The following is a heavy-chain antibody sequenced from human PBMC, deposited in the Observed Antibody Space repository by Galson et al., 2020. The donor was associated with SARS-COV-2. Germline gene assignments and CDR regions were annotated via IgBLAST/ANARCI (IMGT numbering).Heavy chain of an antibody. Sequence: ESGPTLVKPTQTVTLTCPLSGVSLNTPEVGVGWLRQPPGEALEWLALIYWNDDKRYSPSLKSRLTITRDTSKNQVVLSMTNMDPVDTATYYCAHRRKRSYYSYRGDAFDIWGQGTLVTVSS. CDR2: IYWNDDK. CDR1: GVSLNTPEVG. J-gene: IGHJ3*02. V-gene: IGHV2-5*01. D-gene: IGHD3-22*01. CDR3: AHRRKRSYYSYRGDAFDI.